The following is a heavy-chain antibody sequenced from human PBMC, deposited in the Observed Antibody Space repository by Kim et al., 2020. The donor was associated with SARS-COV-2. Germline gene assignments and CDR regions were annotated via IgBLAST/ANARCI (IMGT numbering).Heavy chain of an antibody. CDR3: ARGLVGVAGKDWFDP. CDR1: GGSISSSNW. V-gene: IGHV4-4*02. Sequence: SETLSLTCAVSGGSISSSNWWSWVRQPPGKGLEWIGEIYHSGSTNYNPSLKSRVTISVDKSKNQFSLKLSSVTAADTAVYYCARGLVGVAGKDWFDPWGQGTLVTVSS. D-gene: IGHD6-19*01. J-gene: IGHJ5*02. CDR2: IYHSGST.